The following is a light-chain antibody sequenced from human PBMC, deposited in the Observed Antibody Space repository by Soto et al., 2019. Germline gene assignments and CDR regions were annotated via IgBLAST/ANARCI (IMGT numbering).Light chain of an antibody. J-gene: IGLJ2*01. CDR1: SFNIGSNY. V-gene: IGLV1-47*01. Sequence: QSVLTQPPSASGIPGQRVTISCSGNSFNIGSNYVYWYQQLPGAAPKLLIYRNNQRPSGVPDRFSGSKSGTSASLAISGLRSEDEADYSCAAWDDSLSGWIFGGGTKLTVL. CDR2: RNN. CDR3: AAWDDSLSGWI.